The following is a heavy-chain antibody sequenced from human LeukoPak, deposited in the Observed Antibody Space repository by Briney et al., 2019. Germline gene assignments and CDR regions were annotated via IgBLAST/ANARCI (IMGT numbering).Heavy chain of an antibody. Sequence: GGSLRLSCAASGFTFDDYAMHWVRQAPGKGLEWVSGISWNSGEIAYAGSVKGRFTISRDNAKNSLFLHINSLRADDTALYFCAKNEGSSRAFADCGQGTLVTVSS. CDR2: ISWNSGEI. V-gene: IGHV3-9*01. CDR3: AKNEGSSRAFAD. J-gene: IGHJ4*02. CDR1: GFTFDDYA. D-gene: IGHD6-6*01.